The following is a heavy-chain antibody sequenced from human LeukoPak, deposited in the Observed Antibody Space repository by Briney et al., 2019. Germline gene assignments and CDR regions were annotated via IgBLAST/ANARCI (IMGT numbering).Heavy chain of an antibody. Sequence: SETLSLTCTVSGGPFSDYYWAWIRQPAGKGLEWIGRVYTSGSTKYNPSLKSRVTMSVDTSQNQFSLKLSSVTAADTAVYYCARRTFGWFDPWGQGTLVTVSS. CDR3: ARRTFGWFDP. V-gene: IGHV4-4*07. CDR1: GGPFSDYY. D-gene: IGHD3-16*01. CDR2: VYTSGST. J-gene: IGHJ5*02.